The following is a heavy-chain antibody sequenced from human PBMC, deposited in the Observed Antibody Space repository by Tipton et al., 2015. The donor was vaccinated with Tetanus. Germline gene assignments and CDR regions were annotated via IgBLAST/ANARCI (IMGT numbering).Heavy chain of an antibody. CDR3: ARASGGMAAPVRIHYFDY. V-gene: IGHV1-2*02. CDR1: GYTFNDYY. CDR2: FNPYTGGR. D-gene: IGHD2-8*02. Sequence: QSGPEVKKPGASVRVSCKASGYTFNDYYIHWVRQAPGQGLEWMGWFNPYTGGRHLAQIFQGRVTLTRDTSGTTAYMDLSSLRSDDTAVYYCARASGGMAAPVRIHYFDYWGQGTLLTVSS. J-gene: IGHJ4*02.